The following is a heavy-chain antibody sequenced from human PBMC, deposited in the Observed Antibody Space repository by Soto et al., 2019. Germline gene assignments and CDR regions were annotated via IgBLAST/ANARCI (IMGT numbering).Heavy chain of an antibody. CDR1: GFTFSSYA. J-gene: IGHJ4*02. CDR2: ISYDGSNK. V-gene: IGHV3-30-3*01. CDR3: ARDGRDIVVVPAAITQQWLVDTRMGFDY. Sequence: GSLRLSCAASGFTFSSYAMHWVRQAPGKGLEWVAVISYDGSNKYYADSVKGRFTISRDNSKNTPYLQMNSLRAEDTAVYYCARDGRDIVVVPAAITQQWLVDTRMGFDYWGQGTLVTVSS. D-gene: IGHD2-2*01.